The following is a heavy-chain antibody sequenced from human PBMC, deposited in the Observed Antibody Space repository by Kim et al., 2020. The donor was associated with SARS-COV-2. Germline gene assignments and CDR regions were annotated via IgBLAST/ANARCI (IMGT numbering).Heavy chain of an antibody. CDR2: ISAYNGNT. CDR3: AREPPYYYGSGSWTDYYGMDV. V-gene: IGHV1-18*01. D-gene: IGHD3-10*01. CDR1: GYTFTSYG. Sequence: ASVKVSCKASGYTFTSYGISWVRQAPGQGLEWMGWISAYNGNTNYAQKLQGRVTMTTDTSTSTAYMELRSLRSDDTAVYYCAREPPYYYGSGSWTDYYGMDVWGQGTTVTVSS. J-gene: IGHJ6*02.